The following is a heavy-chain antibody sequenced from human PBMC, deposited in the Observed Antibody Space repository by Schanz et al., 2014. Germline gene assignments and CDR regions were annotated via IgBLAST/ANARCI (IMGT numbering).Heavy chain of an antibody. V-gene: IGHV3-30*04. CDR2: VSHDGFTK. CDR3: ARDDGGGYNQIDY. J-gene: IGHJ4*02. D-gene: IGHD5-12*01. CDR1: GFSFSGFA. Sequence: QVQLEESGGGVVQPGGSLRLSCVASGFSFSGFAVHWVRQAPGKGLEWVSIVSHDGFTKHYADSVRGRFTLSRDNSKNTVYLQMNSLRAEDTAVYYCARDDGGGYNQIDYWGQGALVTVSP.